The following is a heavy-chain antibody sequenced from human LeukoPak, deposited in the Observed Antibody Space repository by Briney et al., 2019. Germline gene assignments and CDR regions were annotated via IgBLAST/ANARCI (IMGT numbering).Heavy chain of an antibody. CDR2: ISAYNGNT. CDR3: ARDPGYDSSGYSFDY. D-gene: IGHD3-22*01. Sequence: ASVKVSCKASGYTFTGQDMHWVRQAPGQGLEWMGWISAYNGNTNYAQKLQGRVTMTTDTSTSTAYMELRSLRSDDTAVYYCARDPGYDSSGYSFDYWGQGTLVTVSS. CDR1: GYTFTGQD. J-gene: IGHJ4*02. V-gene: IGHV1-18*01.